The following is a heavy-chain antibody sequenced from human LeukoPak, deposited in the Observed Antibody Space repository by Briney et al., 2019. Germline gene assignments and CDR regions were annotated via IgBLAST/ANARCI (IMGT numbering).Heavy chain of an antibody. Sequence: GGSLRLSCAASGFTFSSYSMNWVRQAPGKGLEWVSSISSSSSYIYYADSVKGRFTISRDNSKNTLYLQMNSLRAEDTAVYYCARAGVRGVIITAREYAFDIWGQGTMVTVSS. J-gene: IGHJ3*02. CDR1: GFTFSSYS. CDR2: ISSSSSYI. CDR3: ARAGVRGVIITAREYAFDI. V-gene: IGHV3-21*04. D-gene: IGHD3-10*01.